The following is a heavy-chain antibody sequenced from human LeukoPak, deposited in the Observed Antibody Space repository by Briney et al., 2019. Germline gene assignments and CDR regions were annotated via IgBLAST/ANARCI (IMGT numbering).Heavy chain of an antibody. D-gene: IGHD6-19*01. V-gene: IGHV4-31*03. CDR2: IYYSGST. Sequence: PSQTLSLTCTVSGGSISSGGYYWSWIRQHPGKGLEWIGYIYYSGSTYYNPSLKSRVTISVDTSKNQFSLRLSSVTAADTAVYYCARDPIAVAAGEGHWGQGTLVTVSS. J-gene: IGHJ4*02. CDR1: GGSISSGGYY. CDR3: ARDPIAVAAGEGH.